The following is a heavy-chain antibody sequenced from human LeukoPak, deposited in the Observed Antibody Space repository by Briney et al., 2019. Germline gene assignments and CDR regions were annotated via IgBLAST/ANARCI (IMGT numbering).Heavy chain of an antibody. V-gene: IGHV3-30*03. CDR1: GFTFSSYG. Sequence: GGSLRLSCAASGFTFSSYGMHWVRQAPGKGLEWVAAISYDGSNKYYADSVKGRFTISRDNSKNTLYLQMNSLRAEDTAVYYCARDRVTAADYYYYYAMDVWGQGTTVTVSS. J-gene: IGHJ6*02. CDR3: ARDRVTAADYYYYYAMDV. CDR2: ISYDGSNK. D-gene: IGHD6-13*01.